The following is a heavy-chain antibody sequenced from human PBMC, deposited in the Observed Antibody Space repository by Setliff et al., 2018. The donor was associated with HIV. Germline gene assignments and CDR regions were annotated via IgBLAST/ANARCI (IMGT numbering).Heavy chain of an antibody. CDR2: ISGSGSTT. D-gene: IGHD3-10*01. CDR3: ARVSRGTVVRGVILIGYFDN. V-gene: IGHV3-23*01. J-gene: IGHJ4*02. CDR1: GFSFSNYA. Sequence: GGSLRLSCVASGFSFSNYAMSWVRQAPGKGLEWVSSISGSGSTTYYADSEKGRFTISRDNSKNTLYLQMNSLRAEDTAVYHCARVSRGTVVRGVILIGYFDNWGQGTLVTV.